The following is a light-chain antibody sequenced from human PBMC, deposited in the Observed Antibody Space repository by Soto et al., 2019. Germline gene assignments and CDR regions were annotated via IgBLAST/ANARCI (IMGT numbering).Light chain of an antibody. Sequence: DIQMTQSPSTLSASVGDRVTITCRASQRISSWLAWYQQKPGKAPKLLIYKASSLESGVPSRFSGSGSGTEFTLTISSLQPDDFATYYCQQYSSYSRTFGQGTKVEIK. CDR2: KAS. CDR3: QQYSSYSRT. V-gene: IGKV1-5*03. J-gene: IGKJ1*01. CDR1: QRISSW.